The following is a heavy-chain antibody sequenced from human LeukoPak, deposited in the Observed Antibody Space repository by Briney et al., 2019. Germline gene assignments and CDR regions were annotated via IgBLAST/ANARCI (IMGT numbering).Heavy chain of an antibody. CDR1: GFTFSSYA. V-gene: IGHV3-30-3*01. CDR2: ISYDGSNK. D-gene: IGHD2-8*01. J-gene: IGHJ4*02. CDR3: AKDQTQLGYCTNGVCPPPLNY. Sequence: PGGSLRLSCAASGFTFSSYAMHWVHQAPGKGLEWVAVISYDGSNKYYADSVKGRFTISRDNSKNTLYLQMNSLRAEDTAVYYCAKDQTQLGYCTNGVCPPPLNYWGQGTLVTVSS.